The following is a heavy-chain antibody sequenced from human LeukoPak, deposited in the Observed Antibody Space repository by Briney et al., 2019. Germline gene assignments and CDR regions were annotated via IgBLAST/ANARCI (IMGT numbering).Heavy chain of an antibody. J-gene: IGHJ4*02. CDR3: ARDIATIGFLQRYDY. D-gene: IGHD3-16*01. CDR1: GFTFSSYW. Sequence: GGSLRLSCAASGFTFSSYWMSWVRQAPGKGLEWVANINQDGSEKYYVDPVKGRFTISRDNAKNSLYLQMNSLRAEDTAVYYCARDIATIGFLQRYDYWGQGTLDTVSS. V-gene: IGHV3-7*01. CDR2: INQDGSEK.